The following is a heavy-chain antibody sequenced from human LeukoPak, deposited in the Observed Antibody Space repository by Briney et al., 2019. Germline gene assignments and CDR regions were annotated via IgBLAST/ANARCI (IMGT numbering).Heavy chain of an antibody. CDR1: DDSIAMYY. CDR2: VDRTGST. V-gene: IGHV4-59*01. D-gene: IGHD1-1*01. CDR3: ARGRVSSSTWYSTYYYYFYMDV. Sequence: SETLSLTCSVSDDSIAMYYWSWIRQPPGKGLEWIGYVDRTGSTNFNPSLNGRVSISRDTTKNLFSLRLRSVTAADTAVYFCARGRVSSSTWYSTYYYYFYMDVWGKGTTVTVSS. J-gene: IGHJ6*03.